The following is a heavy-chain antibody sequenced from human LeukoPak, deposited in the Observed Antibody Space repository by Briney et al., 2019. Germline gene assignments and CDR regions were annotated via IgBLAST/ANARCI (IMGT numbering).Heavy chain of an antibody. D-gene: IGHD1-7*01. CDR2: ISSSSSYI. CDR1: GFTFSSYS. V-gene: IGHV3-21*01. J-gene: IGHJ3*02. CDR3: AKQSPTSITGTTPYAFDI. Sequence: PGGSLRLSCAASGFTFSSYSMNWVRQAPGKGLEWVSSISSSSSYIYYADSVKGRFTISRDNSKNTLYLQMNSLRAEDTAVYYCAKQSPTSITGTTPYAFDIWGQGTMVTVSS.